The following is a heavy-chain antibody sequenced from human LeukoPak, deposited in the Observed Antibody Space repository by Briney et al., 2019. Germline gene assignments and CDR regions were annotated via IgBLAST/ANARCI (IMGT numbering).Heavy chain of an antibody. Sequence: KTSETLSLTCTVSGGSISSSSYYWSWIRQPAGKGLEWIGRIYTSGSTNYNPSLKSRVTISVDTSKNQFSLKLSSVTAADTAVYYCAREAVQGTSDYWGQGTLVTVSS. V-gene: IGHV4-61*02. CDR1: GGSISSSSYY. D-gene: IGHD1-1*01. CDR3: AREAVQGTSDY. CDR2: IYTSGST. J-gene: IGHJ4*02.